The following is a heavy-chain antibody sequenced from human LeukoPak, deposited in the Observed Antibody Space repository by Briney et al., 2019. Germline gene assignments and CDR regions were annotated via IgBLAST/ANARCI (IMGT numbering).Heavy chain of an antibody. Sequence: GGSLRLSCSASGFNFSTYGMHWVRQAPGKGLEWVAVTSFDETYKFYSDSVKGRFSISRDNSKNTLSLQMNSLSVEDTAVYYCARDTAGFDYWGQGTLVTVSS. CDR2: TSFDETYK. CDR1: GFNFSTYG. V-gene: IGHV3-30*03. D-gene: IGHD4-17*01. J-gene: IGHJ4*02. CDR3: ARDTAGFDY.